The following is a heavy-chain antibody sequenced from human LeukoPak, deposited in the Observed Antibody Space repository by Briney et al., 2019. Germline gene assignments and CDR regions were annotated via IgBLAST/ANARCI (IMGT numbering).Heavy chain of an antibody. V-gene: IGHV4-39*01. J-gene: IGHJ4*01. D-gene: IGHD1-1*01. Sequence: SGTLSLTCTVSSGSFSSSSYFCGWIRQPPGMGLEWIATINYSGTTYYNPSLKSRVTTSVDTSRNQFSLKLNSVTAADTAVYYCARLRGGVQLWGDWGQGALVTVSS. CDR2: INYSGTT. CDR1: SGSFSSSSYF. CDR3: ARLRGGVQLWGD.